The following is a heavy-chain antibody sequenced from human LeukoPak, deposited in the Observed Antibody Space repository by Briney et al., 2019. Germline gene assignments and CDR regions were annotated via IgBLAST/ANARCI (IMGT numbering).Heavy chain of an antibody. V-gene: IGHV1-46*01. D-gene: IGHD4-17*01. CDR1: GYTFTSYY. CDR3: ARDASAGTTYYFDN. J-gene: IGHJ4*02. CDR2: INPDGGST. Sequence: ASVKVSCKASGYTFTSYYMYWVRKAPGQGLEWRGSINPDGGSTRYAQKFQGRVTITRDTSTNTVFMEVSSLRSEDTAVYYCARDASAGTTYYFDNWGQGTLVTVSS.